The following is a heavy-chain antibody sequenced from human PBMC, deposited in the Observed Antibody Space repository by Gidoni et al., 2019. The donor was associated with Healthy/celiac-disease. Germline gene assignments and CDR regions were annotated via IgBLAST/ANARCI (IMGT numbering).Heavy chain of an antibody. CDR1: GSTFSSYS. CDR2: ISSSSSYI. CDR3: ARDPIRFLEGYGMDV. V-gene: IGHV3-21*01. Sequence: EVQLVASGGGLVKPGGSLRLSCAASGSTFSSYSMNWVRQAPGKGLEWVSSISSSSSYIYYADSVKGRFTISRDNAKNSLYLQMNSLRAEDTAVYYCARDPIRFLEGYGMDVWGQGTTVTVSS. D-gene: IGHD3-3*01. J-gene: IGHJ6*02.